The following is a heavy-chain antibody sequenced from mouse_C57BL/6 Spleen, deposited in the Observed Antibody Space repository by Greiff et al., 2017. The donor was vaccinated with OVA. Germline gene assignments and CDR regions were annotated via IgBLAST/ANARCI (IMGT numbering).Heavy chain of an antibody. CDR3: AREDYGSSSWFAY. J-gene: IGHJ3*01. CDR2: INPSTGGT. CDR1: GYSFTGYY. V-gene: IGHV1-42*01. D-gene: IGHD1-1*01. Sequence: VQLQQSGPELVKPGASVKISCKASGYSFTGYYMNWVKQSPEKSLEWIGEINPSTGGTTYNQKFKAKATLTVDKSSSTAYMQLKSLPSEDSAVYYCAREDYGSSSWFAYWGQGTLVTVSA.